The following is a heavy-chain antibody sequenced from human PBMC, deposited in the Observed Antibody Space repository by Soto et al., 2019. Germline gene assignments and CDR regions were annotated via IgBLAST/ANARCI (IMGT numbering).Heavy chain of an antibody. D-gene: IGHD3-16*02. J-gene: IGHJ3*02. V-gene: IGHV4-30-4*01. CDR1: GGSNSRVDYY. CDR3: ARIYDYVWGSYRHDAFDI. Sequence: PSETLSLTCTVSGGSNSRVDYYWSWIRQPPGKGLEWIGYIYYSGSTYYNPSLKSRVTISVDTSKNQFSLKLSSVTAADTAVYYCARIYDYVWGSYRHDAFDIWGQGTMVTV. CDR2: IYYSGST.